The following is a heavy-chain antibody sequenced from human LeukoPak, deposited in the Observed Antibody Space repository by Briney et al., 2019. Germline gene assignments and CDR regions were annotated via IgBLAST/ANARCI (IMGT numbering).Heavy chain of an antibody. D-gene: IGHD6-13*01. CDR2: IYHTGST. J-gene: IGHJ6*03. V-gene: IGHV4-34*01. CDR3: ARVPQLARRPYYIDV. Sequence: SETLSLTCAVYGGSFSGHYWTWIRQPPGKGLEWIGEIYHTGSTNYNPSLKSRVAISVDTSKNQFSLNLSSVTAADTAVYYCARVPQLARRPYYIDVWGQGTTVTVSS. CDR1: GGSFSGHY.